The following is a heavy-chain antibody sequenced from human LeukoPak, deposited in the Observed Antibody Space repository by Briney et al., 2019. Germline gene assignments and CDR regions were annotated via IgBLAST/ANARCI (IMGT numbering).Heavy chain of an antibody. V-gene: IGHV3-23*01. J-gene: IGHJ4*02. CDR1: GFTFSSYA. Sequence: PGGSLRLSCAASGFTFSSYAMGWVRQAPGKGLEWVSAISGSDDSTYYADPVKGRFTISRDNSKNTLYLQMNSLRAEDTAVYYCAKDPLEMSCFDYWGQGTLVTVSS. CDR2: ISGSDDST. D-gene: IGHD5-24*01. CDR3: AKDPLEMSCFDY.